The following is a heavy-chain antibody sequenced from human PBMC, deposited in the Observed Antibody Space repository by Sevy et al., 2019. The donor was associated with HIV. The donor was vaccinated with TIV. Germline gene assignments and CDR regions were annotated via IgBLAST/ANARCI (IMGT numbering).Heavy chain of an antibody. V-gene: IGHV3-30*18. D-gene: IGHD3-16*01. CDR1: GFTFSAYD. Sequence: GGSLRLSCAASGFTFSAYDMHWVRQAPGKGLEWVAIISSDGSYRYYADSVRGRFSIAKDNSKNTMYLQISARSIEDTAVYYCAKNRPPGGSYFSRHAMDVWGRGTTVTVSS. CDR2: ISSDGSYR. J-gene: IGHJ6*02. CDR3: AKNRPPGGSYFSRHAMDV.